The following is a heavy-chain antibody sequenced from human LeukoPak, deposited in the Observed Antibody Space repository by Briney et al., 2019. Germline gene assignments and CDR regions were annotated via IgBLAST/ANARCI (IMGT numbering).Heavy chain of an antibody. CDR1: GYTFTSYG. Sequence: GASVKVSCKASGYTFTSYGIIWVRQAPGQGLEWMGWISAYNGNTNYAQKLQGRVTMTTDTSTSTAYMELRSLRSDDTAVYYCARGDRVVVAAKSDYWGQGTLVTVSS. CDR3: ARGDRVVVAAKSDY. CDR2: ISAYNGNT. D-gene: IGHD2-15*01. J-gene: IGHJ4*02. V-gene: IGHV1-18*01.